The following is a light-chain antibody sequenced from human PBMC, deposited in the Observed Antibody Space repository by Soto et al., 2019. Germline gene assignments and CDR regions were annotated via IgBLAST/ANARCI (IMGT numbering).Light chain of an antibody. Sequence: EIVLTQSPGTLSLSPGERATLSCRASQSVTNNYLAWYQRKPGQPPRLLIYGTSYRSTDIPRRFSGSGSGTDFTLTITRLEPEDFAVYYCQQDGSSPPTFGQGTKVEIK. J-gene: IGKJ1*01. CDR1: QSVTNNY. V-gene: IGKV3-20*01. CDR3: QQDGSSPPT. CDR2: GTS.